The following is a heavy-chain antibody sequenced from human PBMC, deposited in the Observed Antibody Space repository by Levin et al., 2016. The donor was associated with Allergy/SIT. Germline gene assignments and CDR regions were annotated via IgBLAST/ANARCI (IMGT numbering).Heavy chain of an antibody. D-gene: IGHD5-18*01. CDR3: ARRRGYDYGFYFDY. J-gene: IGHJ4*02. CDR1: GFSFGDYA. V-gene: IGHV3-49*03. Sequence: GESLKISCNASGFSFGDYAMTWIRQAPGKGLEWVGVIRDKLYSGTTDYAASVKDRFIISRDDSTSIAYLQMNSLKIEDTAVYYCARRRGYDYGFYFDYWGQGTLVTVSS. CDR2: IRDKLYSGTT.